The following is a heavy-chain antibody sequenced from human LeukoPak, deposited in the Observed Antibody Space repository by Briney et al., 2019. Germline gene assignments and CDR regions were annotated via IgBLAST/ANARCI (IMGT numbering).Heavy chain of an antibody. Sequence: SETLSLTCSVSGDSLSTYYWSWIRQPPGKGLEWIGEINHSGSTNYNPSLKSRVTISVDTSKNQFSLKLSSVTAADTAVYYCAREGWLQSWGQGTLVTVSS. V-gene: IGHV4-34*01. CDR1: GDSLSTYY. D-gene: IGHD5-24*01. J-gene: IGHJ4*02. CDR2: INHSGST. CDR3: AREGWLQS.